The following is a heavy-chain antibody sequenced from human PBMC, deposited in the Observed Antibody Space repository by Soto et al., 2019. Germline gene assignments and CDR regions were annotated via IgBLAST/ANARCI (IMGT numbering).Heavy chain of an antibody. CDR2: ISGSGGST. J-gene: IGHJ3*02. CDR1: GFSFSTYV. CDR3: AKGIAAAGHDAFDI. V-gene: IGHV3-23*01. D-gene: IGHD6-13*01. Sequence: PGGSLRLSCAASGFSFSTYVMNWVRQAPGKGLEWVSAISGSGGSTYYADSVKGRFTISRDNSKNTLYLQMNSLRAEDTAVYYCAKGIAAAGHDAFDIWGLGLMVTVSS.